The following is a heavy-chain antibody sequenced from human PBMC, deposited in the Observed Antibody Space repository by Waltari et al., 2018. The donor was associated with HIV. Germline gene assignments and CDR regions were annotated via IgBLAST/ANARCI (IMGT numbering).Heavy chain of an antibody. J-gene: IGHJ4*02. Sequence: EVQLVESGGGLVKPGGSLRLSCAASGFTFSSYNMTWVRQAPGKGLEWVSSISSTSSYIYYADSVKGRFTISRDNAKNSLYLQMNSLRAEDTAVYYCARGICSTSCYYDYWGQGTLVTVSS. CDR3: ARGICSTSCYYDY. D-gene: IGHD2-2*01. V-gene: IGHV3-21*01. CDR1: GFTFSSYN. CDR2: ISSTSSYI.